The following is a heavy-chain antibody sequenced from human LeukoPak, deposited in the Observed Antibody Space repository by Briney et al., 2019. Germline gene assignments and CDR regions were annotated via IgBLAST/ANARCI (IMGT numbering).Heavy chain of an antibody. D-gene: IGHD1-20*01. J-gene: IGHJ4*02. Sequence: GASVKVSCNASGYTFTGYYMHWVRQAPGQGLEWMGWINPNSGGTNYAQKFQGRVTMTRDTSISTAYMELSRLRSDATDVYYCARVITGSLTPYDYWGQGTLVTVSS. CDR1: GYTFTGYY. V-gene: IGHV1-2*02. CDR2: INPNSGGT. CDR3: ARVITGSLTPYDY.